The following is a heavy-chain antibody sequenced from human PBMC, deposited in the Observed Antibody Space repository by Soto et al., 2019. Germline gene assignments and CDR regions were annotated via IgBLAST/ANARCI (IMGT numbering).Heavy chain of an antibody. CDR1: GFTVSSNY. Sequence: VQLVESGGGLVQPGGSLRLSCAASGFTVSSNYMNWVRQAPGKGLEWLSVLYSGAGTYYADSVKDRFTISRDNCKHTLYLQLNSLRAEDTAIYYCARECGGDCSNAFDLWGQGTMVTVSP. J-gene: IGHJ3*01. CDR2: LYSGAGT. D-gene: IGHD2-21*01. CDR3: ARECGGDCSNAFDL. V-gene: IGHV3-66*01.